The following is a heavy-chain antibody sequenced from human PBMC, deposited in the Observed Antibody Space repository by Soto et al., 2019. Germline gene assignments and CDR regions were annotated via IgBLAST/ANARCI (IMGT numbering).Heavy chain of an antibody. CDR2: IYDSGST. CDR1: GDSISRDY. D-gene: IGHD3-10*01. Sequence: PSETLSLTCTVSGDSISRDYWSWIRQPPGKGLEWIGFIYDSGSTNYNPSLKSRVTISVDTSKNQFSLNLSSVTAADTAVYYCARGSGSSTPTPFDYWGQGTLVTVSS. J-gene: IGHJ4*02. CDR3: ARGSGSSTPTPFDY. V-gene: IGHV4-59*01.